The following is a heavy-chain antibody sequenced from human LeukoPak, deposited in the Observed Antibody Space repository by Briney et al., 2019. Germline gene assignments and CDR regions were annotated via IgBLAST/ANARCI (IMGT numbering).Heavy chain of an antibody. CDR2: IYTSGST. J-gene: IGHJ4*02. CDR3: ARSTDSSGYSPSGY. V-gene: IGHV4-4*09. D-gene: IGHD3-22*01. Sequence: SETLSLTCTVSGGSISSYYWSWIRQPPGKGLEWIGYIYTSGSTNHNPSLKSRVTISVDTSKNQFSLKLSSVTAADTAVYYCARSTDSSGYSPSGYWGQGTLVTVSS. CDR1: GGSISSYY.